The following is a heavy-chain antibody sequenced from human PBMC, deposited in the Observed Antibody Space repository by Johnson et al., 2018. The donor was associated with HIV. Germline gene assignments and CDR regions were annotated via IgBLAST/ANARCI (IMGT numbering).Heavy chain of an antibody. CDR2: IKSKTDGGTT. Sequence: QLVESGGGLVKPGGSLRLSCAASGFTFSDYYMSWIRQAPGKGLEWVGRIKSKTDGGTTDYAAPVKGRFTISRDDSKNTLYLQMNSLKTEDTAVYYCTTDSPAYYGYACDVWGQGTMVTVSS. CDR3: TTDSPAYYGYACDV. V-gene: IGHV3-15*01. D-gene: IGHD3-10*01. J-gene: IGHJ3*01. CDR1: GFTFSDYY.